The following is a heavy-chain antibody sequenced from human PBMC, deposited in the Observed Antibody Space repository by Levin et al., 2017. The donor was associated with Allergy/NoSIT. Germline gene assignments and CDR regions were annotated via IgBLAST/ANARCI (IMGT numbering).Heavy chain of an antibody. Sequence: PSETLSLTCSVSGGSISSGGYYWSWIRQPPGKGLEWIGYIYYSGITNYNPSLTSRVTLSHDTSKNQFSLKLGSVTAADTAVYYCARWAYSGYDEYYNYYIDVWGKGTTVTVSS. CDR3: ARWAYSGYDEYYNYYIDV. CDR1: GGSISSGGYY. V-gene: IGHV4-31*03. J-gene: IGHJ6*03. D-gene: IGHD5-12*01. CDR2: IYYSGIT.